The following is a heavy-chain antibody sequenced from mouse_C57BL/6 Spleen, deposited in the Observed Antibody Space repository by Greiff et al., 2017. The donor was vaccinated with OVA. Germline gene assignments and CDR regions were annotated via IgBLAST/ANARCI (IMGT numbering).Heavy chain of an antibody. D-gene: IGHD2-4*01. CDR2: IYPGSGNT. CDR1: GYTFTDYY. Sequence: VQLQQSGAELVRPGASVKLSCKASGYTFTDYYINWVKQRPGQGLEWIARIYPGSGNTYYNEKFKGKATLTAEKSSSTAYMQLSSLTSEDSAVYFCARDGDYDGFAYWGQGTLVTVSA. V-gene: IGHV1-76*01. CDR3: ARDGDYDGFAY. J-gene: IGHJ3*01.